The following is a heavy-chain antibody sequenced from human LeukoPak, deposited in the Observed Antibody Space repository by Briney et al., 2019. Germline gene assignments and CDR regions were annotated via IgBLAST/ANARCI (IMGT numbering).Heavy chain of an antibody. CDR2: ITGSGGDT. Sequence: PGGSLRLSCAASGFTFSDYTMTWVRQAPGKGLEWVSSITGSGGDTYYADSVKGRFTISRGNSKNTLYVQVNSLGAEDTAVYCCARGVSGWPYYLDYWGQGTLVTVSS. CDR1: GFTFSDYT. J-gene: IGHJ4*02. CDR3: ARGVSGWPYYLDY. V-gene: IGHV3-23*01. D-gene: IGHD6-19*01.